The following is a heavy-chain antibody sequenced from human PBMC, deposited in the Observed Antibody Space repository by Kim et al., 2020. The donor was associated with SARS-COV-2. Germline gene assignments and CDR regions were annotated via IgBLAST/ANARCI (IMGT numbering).Heavy chain of an antibody. V-gene: IGHV1-2*06. J-gene: IGHJ5*02. CDR3: ARDRVVRGVIISRGWFDP. Sequence: ASVKVSCKASGYTFTGYYMHWVRQAPGQGLEWMGRINPNSGGTNYAQKFQGRVTMTRDTSISTAYMELSRLRSDDTAVYYCARDRVVRGVIISRGWFDPWGQGTLVTVSS. D-gene: IGHD3-10*01. CDR1: GYTFTGYY. CDR2: INPNSGGT.